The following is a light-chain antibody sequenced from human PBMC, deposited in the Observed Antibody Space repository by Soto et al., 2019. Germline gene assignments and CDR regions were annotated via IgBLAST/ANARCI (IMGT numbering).Light chain of an antibody. CDR2: AAS. CDR1: QGIRNY. Sequence: DIQMTQSPSSQSASVGDRVSITCRASQGIRNYLAWYQQKPGKVPQLLIYAASTLQSGVPSRFSGSRSGTDFTLTISSLQPEDVATYYCQKYNSAPWTFGQGTKVEIK. J-gene: IGKJ1*01. CDR3: QKYNSAPWT. V-gene: IGKV1-27*01.